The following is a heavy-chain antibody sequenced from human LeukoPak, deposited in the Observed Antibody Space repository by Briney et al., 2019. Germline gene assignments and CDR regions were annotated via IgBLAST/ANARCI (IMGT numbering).Heavy chain of an antibody. CDR3: ARDFCSDGSCYSYFHY. CDR1: GGSISGYY. CDR2: IYYSGNS. Sequence: SETLSLTCTVSGGSISGYYWSWIRQPPGKGLEWIGYIYYSGNSNYNPSLKSRVTISADTSKNQFSLNLSSVTAADTAVYYCARDFCSDGSCYSYFHYWGQGILVTVSS. D-gene: IGHD2-15*01. J-gene: IGHJ4*02. V-gene: IGHV4-59*01.